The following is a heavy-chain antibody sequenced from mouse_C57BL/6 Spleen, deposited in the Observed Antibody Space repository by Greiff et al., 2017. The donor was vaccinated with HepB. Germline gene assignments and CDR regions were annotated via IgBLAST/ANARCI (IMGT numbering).Heavy chain of an antibody. CDR3: ARSPILHYFDY. CDR1: GYAFSSYW. CDR2: IYPGDGDT. J-gene: IGHJ2*01. V-gene: IGHV1-80*01. D-gene: IGHD2-1*01. Sequence: VQLQQSGAELVKPGASVKISCKASGYAFSSYWMNWVKQRPGKGLEWIGQIYPGDGDTNYNGKFKGKATLTADKSSSTAYMQLSSLTSEDSAVYFCARSPILHYFDYWGQGTTLTVSS.